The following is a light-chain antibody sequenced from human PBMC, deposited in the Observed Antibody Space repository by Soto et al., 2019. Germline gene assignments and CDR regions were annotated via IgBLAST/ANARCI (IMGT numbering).Light chain of an antibody. CDR2: GTS. J-gene: IGKJ4*01. CDR3: HHYGHSLFT. V-gene: IGKV3-20*01. CDR1: QTIKTRS. Sequence: EIVLTQSPGTLFLSPGERATLSCRASQTIKTRSLAWYQQKPGQAPRRLISGTSSRPTNIPDRFSASGSGPALPLTISSLEPADFAEYYRHHYGHSLFTFGGGTKVEIK.